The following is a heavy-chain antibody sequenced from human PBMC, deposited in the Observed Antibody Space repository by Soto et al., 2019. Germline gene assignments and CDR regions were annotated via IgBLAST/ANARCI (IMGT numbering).Heavy chain of an antibody. Sequence: GGFLRLRWAASGFTFSNHAIRWVRQATGKGLEKVSAISGSGGSTYYADSVKGRFTISRDNSKNTLYLQMNSLRAEDTAVYYCAKDQRHGYYYYHYGMDVWGQGTTVTVSS. V-gene: IGHV3-23*01. J-gene: IGHJ6*02. CDR1: GFTFSNHA. CDR3: AKDQRHGYYYYHYGMDV. CDR2: ISGSGGST.